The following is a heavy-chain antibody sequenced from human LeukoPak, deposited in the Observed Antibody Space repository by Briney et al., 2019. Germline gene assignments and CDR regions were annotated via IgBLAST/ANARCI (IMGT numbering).Heavy chain of an antibody. Sequence: GGSLRLSCATSGFAFSRYWMNWVRQAPGKGLEWVANIKQDGSEKYYVDSVKGRCTISRDNAKNSLYLQMSSLRVEDTAVYYCAGAMYSGSFDPWGQGILVTVSS. CDR3: AGAMYSGSFDP. CDR2: IKQDGSEK. V-gene: IGHV3-7*02. CDR1: GFAFSRYW. D-gene: IGHD1-26*01. J-gene: IGHJ5*02.